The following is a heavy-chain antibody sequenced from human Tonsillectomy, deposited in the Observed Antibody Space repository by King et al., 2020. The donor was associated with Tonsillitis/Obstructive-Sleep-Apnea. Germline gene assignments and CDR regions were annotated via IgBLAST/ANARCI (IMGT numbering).Heavy chain of an antibody. D-gene: IGHD2-8*01. CDR1: GFSLSTSGVD. V-gene: IGHV2-5*02. J-gene: IGHJ4*02. Sequence: TLKESGPTVVKPTQTLTLTCTFSGFSLSTSGVDVGWIRQPPGQALEWLALISWDDDKRYSPSLKTRLTITKDTSKNQVVLTMTHMDPVDTATYYCARNNGPFDYWGQGILVTVSS. CDR2: ISWDDDK. CDR3: ARNNGPFDY.